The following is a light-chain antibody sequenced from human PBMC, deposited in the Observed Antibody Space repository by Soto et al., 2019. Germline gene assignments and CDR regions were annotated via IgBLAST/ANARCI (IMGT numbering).Light chain of an antibody. CDR3: QQYGSSPIT. V-gene: IGKV3D-20*01. J-gene: IGKJ5*01. CDR2: DAS. CDR1: QSVSSSY. Sequence: EIVLTQSPATLSLSPGERATLSCGASQSVSSSYLAWYQQKPGLAPRLLIYDASSRATGIPDRFSGSGSGTDFTLTISRLEPEEFAGYYCQQYGSSPITFGQGTRLEI.